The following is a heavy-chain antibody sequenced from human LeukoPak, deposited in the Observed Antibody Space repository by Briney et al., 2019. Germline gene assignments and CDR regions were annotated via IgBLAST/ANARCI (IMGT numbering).Heavy chain of an antibody. V-gene: IGHV4-59*08. CDR2: IYVTGT. CDR1: GGSIGTYY. D-gene: IGHD3-16*02. Sequence: PSETLSLTCTVSGGSIGTYYWSWIRQSPGKGLEWIGYIYVTGTRYNPYLQSRVTISVDRSRNQFFLKMSSVTAADTTVYYCARHIGGGIEDMDVWGKGTKVIVSS. CDR3: ARHIGGGIEDMDV. J-gene: IGHJ6*03.